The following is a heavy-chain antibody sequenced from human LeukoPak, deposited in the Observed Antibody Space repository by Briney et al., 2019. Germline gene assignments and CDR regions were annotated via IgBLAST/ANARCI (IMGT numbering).Heavy chain of an antibody. D-gene: IGHD3-22*01. CDR1: GVTFSSYA. CDR2: NSCSGGHT. V-gene: IGHV3-23*01. CDR3: AKDRRYYDSSGYYSYYFDY. Sequence: GGSLRLSCAASGVTFSSYAVSGVRQAPGKGLEWVSTNSCSGGHTYYADSVKGRFTISRDNSKNTLYLQMNSLRAEDTAVYYCAKDRRYYDSSGYYSYYFDYWGQGTLVTVSS. J-gene: IGHJ4*02.